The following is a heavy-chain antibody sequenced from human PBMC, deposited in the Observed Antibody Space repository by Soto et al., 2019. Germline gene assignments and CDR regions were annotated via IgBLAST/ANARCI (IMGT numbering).Heavy chain of an antibody. CDR2: IGTAGDT. J-gene: IGHJ6*02. V-gene: IGHV3-13*01. D-gene: IGHD6-19*01. CDR3: ARDGGTVAGPNYYYYYGMDV. Sequence: GGSLRLSCAASGFTFSSYDMHWVRQATGKGLEWVSAIGTAGDTYYPGSVKGRFTISRENAKNSLYLQMNSLRAGDTAVYYCARDGGTVAGPNYYYYYGMDVWGQGTTVTVSS. CDR1: GFTFSSYD.